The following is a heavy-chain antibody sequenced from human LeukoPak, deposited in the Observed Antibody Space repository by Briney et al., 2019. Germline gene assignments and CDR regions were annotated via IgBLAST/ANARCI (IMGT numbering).Heavy chain of an antibody. CDR2: ISAYNGNT. D-gene: IGHD2-2*01. Sequence: ASVKVSCKASGYTFTSYGISWVRQAPGQGLEWMGWISAYNGNTNYAQKLQGRVTMTTDTSTSTAYMELRSLRSDDTAVYYCARPNGYCSSTSCYIRYYYGMDVWGQGTTVTVSS. CDR3: ARPNGYCSSTSCYIRYYYGMDV. J-gene: IGHJ6*02. V-gene: IGHV1-18*01. CDR1: GYTFTSYG.